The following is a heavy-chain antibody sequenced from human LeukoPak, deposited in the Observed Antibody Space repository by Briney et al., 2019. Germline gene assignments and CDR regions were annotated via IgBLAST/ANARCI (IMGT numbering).Heavy chain of an antibody. CDR2: ISSSSSYI. J-gene: IGHJ5*02. CDR1: GFTFSSYS. D-gene: IGHD6-6*01. Sequence: IPGGSLRPSCAASGFTFSSYSMNWVRQAPGKGLEWVSSISSSSSYIYYADSVKGRFTISRDNAKNSLYLQMNSLRAEDTAVYYCARDRRIAARPNWFDPWGQGTLVTVSS. V-gene: IGHV3-21*01. CDR3: ARDRRIAARPNWFDP.